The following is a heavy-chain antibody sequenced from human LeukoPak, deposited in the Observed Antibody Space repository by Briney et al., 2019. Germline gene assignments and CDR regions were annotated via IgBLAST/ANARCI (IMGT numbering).Heavy chain of an antibody. CDR1: GYSFTSYW. D-gene: IGHD3-9*01. V-gene: IGHV5-51*01. CDR3: ARLFGTHSYDILTGYYKILDYYYYYMDV. J-gene: IGHJ6*03. CDR2: IYPGDSDT. Sequence: GESLKISCKGSGYSFTSYWIGWVRPMPGKGLEWMGIIYPGDSDTRYSPSFQGQVTISADKSISTAYLQWSSLKASDTAMYYCARLFGTHSYDILTGYYKILDYYYYYMDVWGKGTTVTVSS.